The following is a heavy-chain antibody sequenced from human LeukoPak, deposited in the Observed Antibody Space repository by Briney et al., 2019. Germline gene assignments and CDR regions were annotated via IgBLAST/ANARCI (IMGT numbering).Heavy chain of an antibody. Sequence: SETLSLTCAVYGGSFSGYYWSWIRQPPGKGLEWIGEINYSGSTNYNPSLKSRVTISVDTSKNQFSLKLSSVTAADTPVYYCARGTHVWGLAYWGQGTLVTVSS. CDR3: ARGTHVWGLAY. J-gene: IGHJ4*02. CDR1: GGSFSGYY. D-gene: IGHD7-27*01. V-gene: IGHV4-34*01. CDR2: INYSGST.